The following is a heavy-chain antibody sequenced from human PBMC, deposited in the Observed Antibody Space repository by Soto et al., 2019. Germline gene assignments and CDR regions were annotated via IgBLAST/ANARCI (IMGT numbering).Heavy chain of an antibody. CDR3: ARTTGYSSSWSPLYYYYGMDV. CDR1: GFTFSTYR. Sequence: GWSLRLSCAASGFTFSTYRMNWVRQAPCPGLEWGSSISSSSSYIYYADSVKGRFTISRDNAKNSLYLQMNSLRAEDTAVYYCARTTGYSSSWSPLYYYYGMDVWGQGATVTVSS. V-gene: IGHV3-21*01. D-gene: IGHD6-13*01. J-gene: IGHJ6*02. CDR2: ISSSSSYI.